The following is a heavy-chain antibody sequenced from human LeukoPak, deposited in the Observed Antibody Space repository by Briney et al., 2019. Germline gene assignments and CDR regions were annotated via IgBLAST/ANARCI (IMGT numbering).Heavy chain of an antibody. V-gene: IGHV4-59*01. Sequence: SETLSLTCTVSGGSISSYYWSWIRQPPGKGPEWIGYIYYSGSTNYNPSLKSRVTISVDTSKNQFSLKLSSVTAADTAVYYCARESRRSYCNEYWGQGTLVTVSS. D-gene: IGHD3-10*01. CDR1: GGSISSYY. J-gene: IGHJ4*02. CDR3: ARESRRSYCNEY. CDR2: IYYSGST.